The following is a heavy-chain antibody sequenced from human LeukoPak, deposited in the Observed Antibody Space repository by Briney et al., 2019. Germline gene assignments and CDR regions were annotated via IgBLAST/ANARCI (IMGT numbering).Heavy chain of an antibody. D-gene: IGHD3-3*01. Sequence: GESLKISCKGSGYSFSSYWIAWVRQMPGKGLEWMGIIFPGDSDTRYGPSFQDQVTISVDKSINTAYLQWSSLKASDTAMYCCARREGNYDIWSGYHRDAFDIWGQGTMITVSS. CDR1: GYSFSSYW. CDR2: IFPGDSDT. CDR3: ARREGNYDIWSGYHRDAFDI. J-gene: IGHJ3*02. V-gene: IGHV5-51*01.